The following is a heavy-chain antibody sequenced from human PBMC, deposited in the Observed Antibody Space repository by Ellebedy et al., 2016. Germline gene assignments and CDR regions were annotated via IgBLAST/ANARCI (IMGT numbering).Heavy chain of an antibody. CDR2: FDPEAGET. J-gene: IGHJ5*02. Sequence: ASVKVSCKVSGYSLTELSMHWVRQAPGKGLEWMGAFDPEAGETIYAQKFQGRVTMTEDTSTDTTYLELSNLRSEDTAVYYCARDRGADFVYDFWSGTFDPWGQGTLVTVSS. CDR3: ARDRGADFVYDFWSGTFDP. V-gene: IGHV1-24*01. CDR1: GYSLTELS. D-gene: IGHD3-3*01.